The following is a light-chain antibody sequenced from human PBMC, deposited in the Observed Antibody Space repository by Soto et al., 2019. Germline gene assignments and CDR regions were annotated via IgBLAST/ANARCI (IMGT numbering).Light chain of an antibody. CDR3: ASYTRGGTYV. CDR1: TSDVGAYNY. CDR2: EVN. V-gene: IGLV2-14*01. Sequence: QSVLTQPASVSGSPGQSITISCTGTTSDVGAYNYVSWYQQHPGKAPKFLIYEVNNRPSGVSDRFSGSKSGNTASLTISALQAEDEADYYCASYTRGGTYVFGPGTMCTVL. J-gene: IGLJ1*01.